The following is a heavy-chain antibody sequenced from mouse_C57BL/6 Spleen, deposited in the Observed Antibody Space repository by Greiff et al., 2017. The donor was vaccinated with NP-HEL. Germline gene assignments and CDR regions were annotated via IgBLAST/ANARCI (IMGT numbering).Heavy chain of an antibody. D-gene: IGHD1-1*01. Sequence: QVQLQQPGAELVRPGSSVKLSCKASGYTFISYWMHWVKQRPIQGLEWIGNIDPSDSETHYNQKFKDKATLTVDKSSSTAYMQLSSLTSEDSAVYYCARARGSSSYYFDYWGQGTTLTVSS. J-gene: IGHJ2*01. V-gene: IGHV1-52*01. CDR3: ARARGSSSYYFDY. CDR2: IDPSDSET. CDR1: GYTFISYW.